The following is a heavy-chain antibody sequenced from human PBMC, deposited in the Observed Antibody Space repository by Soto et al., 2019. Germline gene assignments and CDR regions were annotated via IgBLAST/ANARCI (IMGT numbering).Heavy chain of an antibody. V-gene: IGHV4-34*01. CDR3: ARGFPVYSYYSYIDV. D-gene: IGHD2-8*01. CDR2: INLSGST. CDR1: PGSFSGYS. J-gene: IGHJ6*03. Sequence: QVQLQQWGAGLLKPSETLSLTCAVSPGSFSGYSWNWIRQPPGKGLEWLGEINLSGSTKYNPSLKTRVTISVDTSKNQFSLRLSSVTAADTAVYYCARGFPVYSYYSYIDVWGKGTTVTISS.